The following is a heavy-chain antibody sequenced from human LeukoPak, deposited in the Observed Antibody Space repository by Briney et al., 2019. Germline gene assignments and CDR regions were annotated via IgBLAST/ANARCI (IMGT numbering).Heavy chain of an antibody. CDR3: ARDGWFYYDSSDYSGSDY. Sequence: ASVKVSCKASGYTFTRYDMHWVRQAPGQGLEWMGIINPTGGSINYAQKFQGRVTMTRDTSTSTVYMELSSLRSEDTAVYYCARDGWFYYDSSDYSGSDYWGQGTLVTVSS. CDR1: GYTFTRYD. CDR2: INPTGGSI. D-gene: IGHD3-22*01. J-gene: IGHJ4*02. V-gene: IGHV1-46*01.